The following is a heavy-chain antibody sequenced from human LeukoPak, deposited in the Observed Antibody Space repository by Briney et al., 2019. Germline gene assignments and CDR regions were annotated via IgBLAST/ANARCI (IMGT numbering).Heavy chain of an antibody. CDR3: AREWQLSN. V-gene: IGHV3-30*04. CDR2: ISYDGSNK. CDR1: GFTFSSYA. Sequence: GGSLRLSCAASGFTFSSYAMHWVRQAPGKGLEWVAVISYDGSNKYYADSVKGRFTNSRDNSKNTLYLQMNSLRAEDTAVYYCAREWQLSNWGQGTLVTVSS. J-gene: IGHJ4*02. D-gene: IGHD1-26*01.